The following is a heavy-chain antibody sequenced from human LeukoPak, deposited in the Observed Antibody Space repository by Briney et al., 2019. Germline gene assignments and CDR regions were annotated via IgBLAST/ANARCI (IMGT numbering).Heavy chain of an antibody. CDR2: ISGST. CDR1: GFSFSDSA. Sequence: GGSLRLSCAASGFSFSDSAMSWVRHAPRGGLGWVSVISGSTSYADSVKGRFTIFRDNSKDMVYLQMNSLRDEDTAVYSCAKVSLLATNVQYHFDYWRQGTLVTVSS. CDR3: AKVSLLATNVQYHFDY. J-gene: IGHJ4*02. D-gene: IGHD1-1*01. V-gene: IGHV3-23*01.